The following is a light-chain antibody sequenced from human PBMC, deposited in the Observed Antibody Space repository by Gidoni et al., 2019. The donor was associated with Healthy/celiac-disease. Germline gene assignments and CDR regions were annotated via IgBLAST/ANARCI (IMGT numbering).Light chain of an antibody. Sequence: QSVLTQPPSVSGAPGQRVTISCTGSSSNIWAGYDVHWYQQLPGTAPKLLIYCNSTRPSGVPDRFSGSKSGTSASLAITGLQAEDEADYYCQSYDSSLSGWVFGGGTKLTVL. CDR2: CNS. V-gene: IGLV1-40*01. CDR1: SSNIWAGYD. CDR3: QSYDSSLSGWV. J-gene: IGLJ3*02.